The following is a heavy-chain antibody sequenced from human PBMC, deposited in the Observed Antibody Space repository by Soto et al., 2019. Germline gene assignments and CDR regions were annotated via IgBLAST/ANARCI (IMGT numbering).Heavy chain of an antibody. Sequence: SETLSLTCTVSGGSISSEGYYWSWFRQLPGKGLEWIGDIYYSGTTYHNPSLRSRLTISGDASKNQFSLKLSSVTAADTALYYCARGRGYSYGPYYFDYWGQGTLVTVSS. V-gene: IGHV4-31*03. D-gene: IGHD5-18*01. CDR3: ARGRGYSYGPYYFDY. CDR2: IYYSGTT. J-gene: IGHJ4*02. CDR1: GGSISSEGYY.